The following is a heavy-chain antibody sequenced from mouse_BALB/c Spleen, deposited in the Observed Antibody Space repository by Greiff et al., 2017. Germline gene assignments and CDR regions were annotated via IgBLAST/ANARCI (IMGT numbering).Heavy chain of an antibody. D-gene: IGHD2-14*01. CDR2: IWGGGST. CDR3: ARNRYDGAWLAY. CDR1: GFSFSRYS. V-gene: IGHV2-6-4*01. Sequence: VQLQQSGPGLVAPSPSLSITCTVSGFSFSRYSVHWVRQPPGKGLEWLGMIWGGGSTDYNSALNSSRGISKDNSKSQVFLKMNSLQTDDTAMYYCARNRYDGAWLAYWGQGTLVTVSA. J-gene: IGHJ3*01.